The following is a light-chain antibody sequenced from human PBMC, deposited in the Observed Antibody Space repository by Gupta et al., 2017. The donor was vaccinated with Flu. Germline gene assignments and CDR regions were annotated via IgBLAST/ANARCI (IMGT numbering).Light chain of an antibody. CDR3: MQFLQTPYT. V-gene: IGKV2-28*01. CDR2: LGS. CDR1: QILLQSDGHDY. Sequence: DIVMTQSPLSLPVTPGEPSSISCRSTQILLQSDGHDYLALFLQKPGQSPRLLIYLGSSRASGVPDRFSGSGSGTDFTLKLSRVEAEDVGVYYCMQFLQTPYTFGQGTKLDIK. J-gene: IGKJ2*01.